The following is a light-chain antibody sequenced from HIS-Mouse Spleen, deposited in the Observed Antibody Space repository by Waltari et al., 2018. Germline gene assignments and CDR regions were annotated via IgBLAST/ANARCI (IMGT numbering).Light chain of an antibody. CDR1: LSNSSY. J-gene: IGKJ2*01. Sequence: DIQMTQSPSSLSASVGDRVTITCRASLSNSSYSNRYQEKPGKAPKLLIYAASSLQSGVPSRFSGSGAGTDFTLTISSLQPEEFATYYCQQSYSTLMYTFGQGTKLEIK. CDR2: AAS. CDR3: QQSYSTLMYT. V-gene: IGKV1-39*01.